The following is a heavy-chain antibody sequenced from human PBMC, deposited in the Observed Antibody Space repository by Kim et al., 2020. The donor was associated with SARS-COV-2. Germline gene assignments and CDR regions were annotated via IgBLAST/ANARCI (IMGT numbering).Heavy chain of an antibody. CDR1: GGSITTYF. D-gene: IGHD1-26*01. CDR2: MYHTGLA. V-gene: IGHV4-59*13. J-gene: IGHJ4*02. CDR3: SGGGGATISY. Sequence: SETLSLTCSVSGGSITTYFWNWIRQPPGKGLEFLGYMYHTGLANYNPPLKSRFTMSIDTSNSQFSLHLNSVTTADTAIYYCSGGGGATISYWGQGILVTVSS.